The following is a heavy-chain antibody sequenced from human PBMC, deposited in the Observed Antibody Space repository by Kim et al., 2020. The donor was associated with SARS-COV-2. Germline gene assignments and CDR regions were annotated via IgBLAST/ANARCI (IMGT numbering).Heavy chain of an antibody. Sequence: GGSLRLSCAASGFTFSSYSMNWVRQAPGKGLEWVSSISSSSSYIYYADSVKGRFTISRDNAKNSLYLQMNSLRAEDTAVYYCARDGYSYGGTYGRGMDVWGQGTTVTVSS. V-gene: IGHV3-21*01. CDR2: ISSSSSYI. D-gene: IGHD5-18*01. J-gene: IGHJ6*02. CDR3: ARDGYSYGGTYGRGMDV. CDR1: GFTFSSYS.